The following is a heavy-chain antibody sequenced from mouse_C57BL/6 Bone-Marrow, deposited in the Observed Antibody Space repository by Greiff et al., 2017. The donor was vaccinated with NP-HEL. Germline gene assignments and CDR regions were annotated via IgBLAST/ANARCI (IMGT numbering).Heavy chain of an antibody. J-gene: IGHJ4*01. CDR3: ARSIYYDYADDPFYAMDY. D-gene: IGHD2-4*01. V-gene: IGHV7-3*01. Sequence: EVQLVESGGGLVQPGGSLSLSCAASGFTFTDYYMSWVRQPPGKALEWLGFIRNKANGYTTEYSASVKGRFTISRDNSQSILYLQMNALRAEDSATYYCARSIYYDYADDPFYAMDYWGQGISVTVSS. CDR1: GFTFTDYY. CDR2: IRNKANGYTT.